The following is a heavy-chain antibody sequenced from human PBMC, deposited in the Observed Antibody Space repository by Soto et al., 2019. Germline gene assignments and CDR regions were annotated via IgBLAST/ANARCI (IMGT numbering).Heavy chain of an antibody. CDR1: GFTFSSYG. CDR3: AKDPGQQLSLGGMDV. Sequence: SLRLSCAASGFTFSSYGMHWVRQAPGKGLEWVAVISYDGSNKYYADSVKGRFTISRDNSKNTLYLQMNSLRAEDTAVYYCAKDPGQQLSLGGMDVWGQGTTVTVSS. V-gene: IGHV3-30*18. CDR2: ISYDGSNK. D-gene: IGHD6-13*01. J-gene: IGHJ6*02.